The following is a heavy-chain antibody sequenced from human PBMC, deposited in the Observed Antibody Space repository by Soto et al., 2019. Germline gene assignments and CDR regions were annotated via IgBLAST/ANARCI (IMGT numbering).Heavy chain of an antibody. CDR1: GYTFTSYY. CDR3: ARDFNYAAFDI. D-gene: IGHD2-2*01. J-gene: IGHJ3*02. CDR2: INPSGGST. Sequence: ASVKVSCKASGYTFTSYYMHWVRQAPGQGLEWMGIINPSGGSTSYAQKFQGRVTMTRDTSTSTAYMELSSLRSEDTAAYYCARDFNYAAFDIWGQGTMVTVSS. V-gene: IGHV1-46*01.